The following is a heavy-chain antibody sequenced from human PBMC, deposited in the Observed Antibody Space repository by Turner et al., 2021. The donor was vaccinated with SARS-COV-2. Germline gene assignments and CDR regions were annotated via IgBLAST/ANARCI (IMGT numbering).Heavy chain of an antibody. CDR3: ATLPSPHHDFWSGYYVFDP. V-gene: IGHV1-24*01. CDR1: GDTLTELS. J-gene: IGHJ5*02. D-gene: IGHD3-3*01. CDR2: FDPEDGET. Sequence: QVQLVQSGAEVKKPGASVKVPCKVSGDTLTELSMHWVRQAPGKGLEWMGGFDPEDGETIYAQKFQGRVTMTEDTSTDTAYMELSSLRSEDTAVYYCATLPSPHHDFWSGYYVFDPWGQGTLVTVSS.